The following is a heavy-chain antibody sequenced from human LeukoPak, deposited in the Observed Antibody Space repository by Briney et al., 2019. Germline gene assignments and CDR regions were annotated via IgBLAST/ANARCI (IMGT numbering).Heavy chain of an antibody. Sequence: GSSVKVSCKASGGTFSSYAISWVRQAPGQGLEWMGGIIPIFGTANYAQKFQGRVTVTADKSTSTAYMELSSLRSEDTAVYYCARELGAAAGFNWFDPWGQGTLVTVSS. D-gene: IGHD6-13*01. CDR1: GGTFSSYA. J-gene: IGHJ5*02. CDR3: ARELGAAAGFNWFDP. V-gene: IGHV1-69*06. CDR2: IIPIFGTA.